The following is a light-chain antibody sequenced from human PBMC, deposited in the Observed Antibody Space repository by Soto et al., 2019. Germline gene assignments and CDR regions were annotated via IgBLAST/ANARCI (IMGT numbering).Light chain of an antibody. V-gene: IGKV2-28*01. CDR1: QSLLHSSGYNY. J-gene: IGKJ1*01. CDR2: LGS. Sequence: DIVMTQSPLSLRVTPGEPASISCRSSQSLLHSSGYNYLHWYLQKPGQSPQLLISLGSDRASGVPDRFSGSGSGTDFTLKIRRVEAEDVGVYYCMQPLQTPWTFGQGTKVEIK. CDR3: MQPLQTPWT.